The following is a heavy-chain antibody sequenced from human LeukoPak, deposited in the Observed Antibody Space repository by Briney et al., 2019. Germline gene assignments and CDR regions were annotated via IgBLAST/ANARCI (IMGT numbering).Heavy chain of an antibody. CDR2: ISSSSSYI. CDR1: GFTFSSYS. V-gene: IGHV3-21*01. D-gene: IGHD3-16*01. Sequence: TGGSLRLSCAASGFTFSSYSMNWVRQAPGKGLEWVSSISSSSSYIYYADSVKGRFTISRDNAKNSLYLQMNSLRAEDTAVYYCARDPTYILAWFDPWGQGTLVTVSS. CDR3: ARDPTYILAWFDP. J-gene: IGHJ5*02.